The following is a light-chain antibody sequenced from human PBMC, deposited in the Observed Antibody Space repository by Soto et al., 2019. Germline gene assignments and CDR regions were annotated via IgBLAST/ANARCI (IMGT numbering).Light chain of an antibody. CDR3: SSYTSTSTPWV. CDR2: EVS. Sequence: HSALTQPASVSGSPGQSITIFCSGTSSDVGAYKFVSWYRHHPGKAPQVMIYEVSNRPSGVSNRFSGSKSGNTASLTISGLQPEDEGDYYCSSYTSTSTPWVFGGGTKVTVL. J-gene: IGLJ3*02. CDR1: SSDVGAYKF. V-gene: IGLV2-14*01.